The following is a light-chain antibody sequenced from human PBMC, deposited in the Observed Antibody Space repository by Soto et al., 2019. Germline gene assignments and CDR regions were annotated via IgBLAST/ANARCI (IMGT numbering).Light chain of an antibody. CDR3: NSLSPTATSYV. V-gene: IGLV2-14*01. Sequence: QSALTQPASVSGSPGQSITIPCTGTSSDVGRYNHVSWYQQSPGKAPKLIIFEVSNRPSGISDRFSGSKSGSTASLTISGLQAEDEADYYCNSLSPTATSYVFGTGTKLTVL. CDR1: SSDVGRYNH. CDR2: EVS. J-gene: IGLJ1*01.